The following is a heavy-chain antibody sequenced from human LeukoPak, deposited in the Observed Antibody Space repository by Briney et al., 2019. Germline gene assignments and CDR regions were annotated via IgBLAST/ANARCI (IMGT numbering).Heavy chain of an antibody. D-gene: IGHD2-15*01. Sequence: SETLSLTCTVSGGSISSYYWSWIRQPPGKGLEWIGYINYRGSTNYNPSLKSRVTISVDTSKNQFSLKLSSVTAADTAVYYCASKGVCSGGSCYSPFDYWGQGTLVTVSS. CDR2: INYRGST. J-gene: IGHJ4*02. CDR3: ASKGVCSGGSCYSPFDY. CDR1: GGSISSYY. V-gene: IGHV4-59*01.